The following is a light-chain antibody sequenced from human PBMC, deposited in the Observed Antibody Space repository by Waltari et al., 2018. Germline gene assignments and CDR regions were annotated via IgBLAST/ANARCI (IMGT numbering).Light chain of an antibody. J-gene: IGKJ5*01. V-gene: IGKV1-39*01. Sequence: DIQMTQSPSSLSASIGDTVRITCRASPNIIDHVNWYQQKPGIAPNLLIYAASSLRSGVSSRFRGSGSGTEFTLTISNLRPEDYATYYCQESSSVSSITFGQGTRL. CDR3: QESSSVSSIT. CDR1: PNIIDH. CDR2: AAS.